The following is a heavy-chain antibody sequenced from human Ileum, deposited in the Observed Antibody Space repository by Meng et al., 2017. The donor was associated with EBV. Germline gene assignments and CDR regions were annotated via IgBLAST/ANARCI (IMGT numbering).Heavy chain of an antibody. CDR2: INHSGST. V-gene: IGHV4-34*01. CDR3: ARGVYGPTTRGREYFIH. J-gene: IGHJ1*01. CDR1: GGSFNGYY. D-gene: IGHD2-8*01. Sequence: EQRQRGGAGRLKPSETLPLTRGVDGGSFNGYYWTWIRQPPGKGLEWIGEINHSGSTNYNPSLKSRVIISVDTSKNQFSLNLSSVTAADTAVYYCARGVYGPTTRGREYFIHWGRGTLVTVSS.